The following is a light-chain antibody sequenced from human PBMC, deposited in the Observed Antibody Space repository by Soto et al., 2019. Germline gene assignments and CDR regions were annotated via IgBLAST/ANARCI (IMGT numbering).Light chain of an antibody. J-gene: IGKJ1*01. CDR3: QQYGSSHWT. V-gene: IGKV3-20*01. CDR2: GAS. Sequence: EIVLTQSPGTLSLSPGERATLSCRASQSVSSSNLAWYQQKPGQAPRLLIYGASSRATGIPDRFSGSGSGTDFTLTISRLEPEDFAVYYCQQYGSSHWTFGQGTKVDIK. CDR1: QSVSSSN.